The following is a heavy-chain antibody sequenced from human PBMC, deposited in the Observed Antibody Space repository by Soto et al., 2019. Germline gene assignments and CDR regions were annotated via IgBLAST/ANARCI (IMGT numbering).Heavy chain of an antibody. Sequence: SSETLSLTCAVYGGSFSGYYWSWIRQPPGKGLEWIGEINHSGSTNYNPSLKSRVTISVDTSKNQFSLKLSSVTAADTAVYYCARGGQWFGELLSYYYGMDVWGQGTTVTVSS. V-gene: IGHV4-34*01. CDR1: GGSFSGYY. CDR3: ARGGQWFGELLSYYYGMDV. D-gene: IGHD3-10*01. J-gene: IGHJ6*02. CDR2: INHSGST.